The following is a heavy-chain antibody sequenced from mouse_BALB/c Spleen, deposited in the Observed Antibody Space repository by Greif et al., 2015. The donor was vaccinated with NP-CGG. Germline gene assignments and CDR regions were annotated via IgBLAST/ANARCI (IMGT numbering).Heavy chain of an antibody. D-gene: IGHD1-1*01. CDR3: TRSDYGSDYAMDY. Sequence: QVQLQQSGAELVKPGASVKLSCKASGYTFTSYYMYWVKQRPGQGLEWIGEINPSNGGTNFNEKFKSKATLTVDKSSSTAYMQLSSLTSEDSAVYYCTRSDYGSDYAMDYWGQGTSVTVSS. J-gene: IGHJ4*01. CDR2: INPSNGGT. CDR1: GYTFTSYY. V-gene: IGHV1S81*02.